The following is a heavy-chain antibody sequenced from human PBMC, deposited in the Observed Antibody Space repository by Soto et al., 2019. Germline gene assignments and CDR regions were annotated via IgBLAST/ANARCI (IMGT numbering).Heavy chain of an antibody. CDR3: ARDAWGIDS. Sequence: EVQLVESGGGLVQPGGSLRLSCAASGFTFSSYWMEWVRQVPGKGLMWVSRINPDGSFIRYADSVKGRFSISRDNAKNTLYLQMSSLGVEDTAVYYCARDAWGIDSWGQGTLVTVSS. D-gene: IGHD3-16*01. CDR1: GFTFSSYW. V-gene: IGHV3-74*01. CDR2: INPDGSFI. J-gene: IGHJ4*02.